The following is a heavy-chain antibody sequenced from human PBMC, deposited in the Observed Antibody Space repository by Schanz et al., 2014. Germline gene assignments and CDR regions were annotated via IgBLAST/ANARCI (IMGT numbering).Heavy chain of an antibody. J-gene: IGHJ3*01. Sequence: EVQLVESGGGVVQPGRSLRLSCATSGLNFDYYGMNWVRQAPGKGLEWVSTLSGSGAGTFYADSVKGRFTISRDNSENTLYLQMNSLRAEDTGVYYCARGREVVAKIFDVWGQGTMVTVSS. CDR2: LSGSGAGT. CDR1: GLNFDYYG. V-gene: IGHV3-23*04. CDR3: ARGREVVAKIFDV. D-gene: IGHD3-22*01.